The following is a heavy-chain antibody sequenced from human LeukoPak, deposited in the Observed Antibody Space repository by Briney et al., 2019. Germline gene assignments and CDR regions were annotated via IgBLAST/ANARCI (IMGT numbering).Heavy chain of an antibody. CDR3: ARDPGPRRDDYSSYYYYYGMDV. D-gene: IGHD4-11*01. J-gene: IGHJ6*02. CDR2: ISYDGSNK. CDR1: GFTFSSYA. Sequence: PGRSLRLSCAASGFTFSSYAMHWVRQAPGKGLEWVAVISYDGSNKYYADSVKGRFTISRDNSKNTLYLQMKSLRAEDTAVYYCARDPGPRRDDYSSYYYYYGMDVWGQGTTVTVSS. V-gene: IGHV3-30-3*01.